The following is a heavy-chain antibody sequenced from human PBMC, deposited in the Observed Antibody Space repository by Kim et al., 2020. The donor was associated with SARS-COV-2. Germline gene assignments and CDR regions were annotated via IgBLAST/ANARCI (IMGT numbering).Heavy chain of an antibody. D-gene: IGHD3-9*01. V-gene: IGHV3-9*01. Sequence: GGSLRLSCAASGFTFDDYAMHWVRQAPGKGLEWVSGISWNSGSIGYADSVKGRFTISRDNAKNSLYLQMNSLRAEDTALYYCAKDSHYDILTGYCDPWG. CDR1: GFTFDDYA. CDR2: ISWNSGSI. CDR3: AKDSHYDILTGYCDP. J-gene: IGHJ2*01.